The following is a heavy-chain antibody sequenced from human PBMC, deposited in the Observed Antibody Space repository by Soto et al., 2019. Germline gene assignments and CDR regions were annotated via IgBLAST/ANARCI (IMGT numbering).Heavy chain of an antibody. V-gene: IGHV1-2*02. CDR2: INPNSGGT. J-gene: IGHJ6*02. D-gene: IGHD6-6*01. Sequence: QVQLVQSGAEVKKPGASVKVSCKASGYTFTGYYMHWVRQAPGQGLEWMGWINPNSGGTNYAQKFQGRVTMTRDTSISTAYMELSRLRSDDTAVYYCARSEYSSSYYYYYGMDVWGQGTTVTVS. CDR3: ARSEYSSSYYYYYGMDV. CDR1: GYTFTGYY.